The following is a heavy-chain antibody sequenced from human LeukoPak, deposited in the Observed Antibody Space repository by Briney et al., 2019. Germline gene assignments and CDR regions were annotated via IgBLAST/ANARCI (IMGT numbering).Heavy chain of an antibody. J-gene: IGHJ3*02. Sequence: GESLKISCKGSGYTFTTYWIGWVRQMLGKGLEWLGIIYPGYSDTRYKTSVQGQVSISADKSISTAYLQWSSLKASDTAMYYCARLGSSTWKDAFDIWGQGTMVTVSS. CDR2: IYPGYSDT. CDR3: ARLGSSTWKDAFDI. D-gene: IGHD6-13*01. V-gene: IGHV5-51*01. CDR1: GYTFTTYW.